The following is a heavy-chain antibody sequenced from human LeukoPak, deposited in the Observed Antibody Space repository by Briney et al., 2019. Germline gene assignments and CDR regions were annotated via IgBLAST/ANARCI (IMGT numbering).Heavy chain of an antibody. Sequence: GGSLRLSCAASGSTFSSYAMHWVRQAPGKGLEWVAVISYDGSNKYYADSVKGRFTISRDNSKNTLYLQMNSLRAEDTAVYYCASATIAAAGSGFDYWGQGTLVTVSS. V-gene: IGHV3-30*04. D-gene: IGHD6-13*01. CDR1: GSTFSSYA. J-gene: IGHJ4*02. CDR2: ISYDGSNK. CDR3: ASATIAAAGSGFDY.